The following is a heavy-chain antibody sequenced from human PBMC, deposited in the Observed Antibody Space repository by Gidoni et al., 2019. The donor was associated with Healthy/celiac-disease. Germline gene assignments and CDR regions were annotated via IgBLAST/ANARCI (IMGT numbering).Heavy chain of an antibody. CDR3: ARVYGDPDWYFDL. V-gene: IGHV4-59*01. J-gene: IGHJ2*01. CDR2: IYYSGST. CDR1: GGSISSYY. Sequence: QVQLQESGPGLVKPSEALSLTCTVSGGSISSYYWSWIRQPPGKGLEWICYIYYSGSTNYNPSLKSRVTRSVDTSKNQFSLKLSSVTAADTAVYYCARVYGDPDWYFDLWGRGTLVTVSS. D-gene: IGHD4-17*01.